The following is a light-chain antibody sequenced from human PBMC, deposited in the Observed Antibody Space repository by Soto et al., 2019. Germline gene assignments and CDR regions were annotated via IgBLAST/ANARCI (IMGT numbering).Light chain of an antibody. J-gene: IGKJ1*01. CDR1: QSVSSSF. CDR2: GAS. Sequence: EIVLTQSPGTLSLSPGERATLSCRASQSVSSSFLGWYQQRPGQAPRLLIYGASRRATGIPDRFSGSGSGTDFTLTINRLEPEDFAVYYCQQYGSSPMTFGQATKV. V-gene: IGKV3-20*01. CDR3: QQYGSSPMT.